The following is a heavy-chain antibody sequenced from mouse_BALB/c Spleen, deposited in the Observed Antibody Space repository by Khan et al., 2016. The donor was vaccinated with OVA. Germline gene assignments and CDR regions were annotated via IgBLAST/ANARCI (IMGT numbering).Heavy chain of an antibody. CDR1: GFTFSTYA. CDR3: ARHYYGSFAY. D-gene: IGHD1-1*01. CDR2: ISSGGDYT. Sequence: EVQLVESGGGLVKPGGPLKLSCAASGFTFSTYAMSWVRQTPEKRLEWVATISSGGDYTYYPDSVKGRFTISRDNAKNTLYLQMNSLRSEDTAMYYCARHYYGSFAYWGQGTLVTVSA. V-gene: IGHV5-9-3*01. J-gene: IGHJ3*01.